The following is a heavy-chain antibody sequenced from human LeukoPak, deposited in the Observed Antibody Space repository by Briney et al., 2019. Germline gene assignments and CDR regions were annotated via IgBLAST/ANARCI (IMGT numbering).Heavy chain of an antibody. CDR2: MNPNSGNT. CDR3: ARAGYSSGWYDYHYYYGMDV. J-gene: IGHJ6*02. V-gene: IGHV1-8*01. Sequence: ASVKVSCKASGYTFTSYDINWVRQATGQGLEWMGWMNPNSGNTGYAQKFQGRVTMTRNTSISTAYMELSSLRSEDTAVYYCARAGYSSGWYDYHYYYGMDVWGQGTTVTVSS. D-gene: IGHD6-19*01. CDR1: GYTFTSYD.